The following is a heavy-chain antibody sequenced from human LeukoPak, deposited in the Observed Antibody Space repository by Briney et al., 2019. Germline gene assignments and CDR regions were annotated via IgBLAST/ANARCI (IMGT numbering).Heavy chain of an antibody. D-gene: IGHD3-3*01. J-gene: IGHJ3*02. CDR1: GGSISSYY. CDR3: ARTYYDFWSGYPLHAFDI. CDR2: IYYSGST. V-gene: IGHV4-59*08. Sequence: PSETLSLTCTVSGGSISSYYWSWIRQPPGKGLEWIGYIYYSGSTNYNPSLKSRVTISVDTSKNQFSLKLSSVTAADTAVYYCARTYYDFWSGYPLHAFDIWGQGTMVTVSS.